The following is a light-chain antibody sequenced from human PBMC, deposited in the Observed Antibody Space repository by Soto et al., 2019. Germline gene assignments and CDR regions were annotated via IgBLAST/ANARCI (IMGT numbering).Light chain of an antibody. CDR3: QQYNSPYT. CDR2: KAS. CDR1: QCISSW. V-gene: IGKV1-5*03. Sequence: DIQMTQSPSTLSASVGDRVTITCRASQCISSWLAWYQQKPGKAPKLLIYKASSLESGVPSRFSGSGSGTEFTLTISSLQPYEFATYYCQQYNSPYTFGQGTKLEIK. J-gene: IGKJ2*01.